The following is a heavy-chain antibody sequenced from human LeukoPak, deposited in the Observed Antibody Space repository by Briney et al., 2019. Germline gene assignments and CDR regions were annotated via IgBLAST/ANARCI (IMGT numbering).Heavy chain of an antibody. D-gene: IGHD3-22*01. Sequence: SETLSLTCTVSGGSISSYYWSWIRQPAGKGLEWIGRIYTSGSTNYNPSLKSRVTMSVDTSKNQFSLKLSSVTAADTAVYYCASSSGCYSGDAFDIWGQGTMVTVSS. CDR2: IYTSGST. CDR1: GGSISSYY. J-gene: IGHJ3*02. CDR3: ASSSGCYSGDAFDI. V-gene: IGHV4-4*07.